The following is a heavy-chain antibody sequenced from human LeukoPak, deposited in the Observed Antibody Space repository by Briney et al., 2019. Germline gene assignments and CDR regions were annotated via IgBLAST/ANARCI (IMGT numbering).Heavy chain of an antibody. J-gene: IGHJ4*02. D-gene: IGHD3-10*01. CDR2: IYSGGTT. Sequence: GGSLRLSCAASGFTFSNAWMSWVRQAPGKGLEWVSVIYSGGTTYYADSVQGRFTVSRDDSKNTLYLQMNSLRAEDTAVYYCARDRGFNWGQGTLVTVSS. CDR1: GFTFSNAW. V-gene: IGHV3-66*01. CDR3: ARDRGFN.